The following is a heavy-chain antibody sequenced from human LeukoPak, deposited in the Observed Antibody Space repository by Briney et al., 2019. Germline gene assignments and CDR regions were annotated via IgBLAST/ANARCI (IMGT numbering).Heavy chain of an antibody. J-gene: IGHJ6*03. CDR1: GFTFRSYE. D-gene: IGHD4-23*01. V-gene: IGHV3-48*03. CDR2: ISSSGSTI. CDR3: AWEAPRSTLVTPSGYYYYYYMDV. Sequence: GGSVRLSCAASGFTFRSYEMNWVRQAPGKGLEWVSYISSSGSTIYYADSVKGRFTISRDNAKNSLYLQMNSLRAEDTTIYYCAWEAPRSTLVTPSGYYYYYYMDVWGKGTTVTASS.